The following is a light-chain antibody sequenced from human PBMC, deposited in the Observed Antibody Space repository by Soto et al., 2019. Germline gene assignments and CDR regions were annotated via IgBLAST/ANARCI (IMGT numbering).Light chain of an antibody. V-gene: IGKV3-20*01. J-gene: IGKJ5*01. Sequence: EIVLTQSPGTLSLSPGERATLSCRASQSVSSSYLAWYQQKPGQAPRLLIYGASSRATGIPDRFSGSGSGTDFNLTSSRLEHEDFAVYYCQQYGSSPLVTFGQGTRLEIK. CDR3: QQYGSSPLVT. CDR1: QSVSSSY. CDR2: GAS.